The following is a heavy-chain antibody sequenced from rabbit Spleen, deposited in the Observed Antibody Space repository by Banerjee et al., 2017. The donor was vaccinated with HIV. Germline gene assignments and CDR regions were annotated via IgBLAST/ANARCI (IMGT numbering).Heavy chain of an antibody. D-gene: IGHD8-1*01. CDR2: IYGGGGGST. CDR1: GFSFTSSDY. V-gene: IGHV1S40*01. J-gene: IGHJ4*01. CDR3: ARDAGTGDYIDVYFDL. Sequence: QSLEESGGDLVKPGASLTLTCTASGFSFTSSDYMCWVRQAPGKGLESISCIYGGGGGSTWYASWAKGQFTISKTSSTTVTLQLTSLTAADTATYFCARDAGTGDYIDVYFDLWGPGTLVTVS.